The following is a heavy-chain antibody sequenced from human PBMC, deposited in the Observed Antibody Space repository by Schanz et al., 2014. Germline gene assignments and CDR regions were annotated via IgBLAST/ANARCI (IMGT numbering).Heavy chain of an antibody. CDR3: AREMDTALGDY. Sequence: QVQLVESGGGVVQPGRSLRLSCAASGFTFRSHGMHWVRQAPGKGLEWVALISYDGNNKFYTDSVKGRFTISRDNSRNPLYLEIDTLRPEETAVYFCAREMDTALGDYWGQGTLVTVSS. D-gene: IGHD5-18*01. CDR2: ISYDGNNK. J-gene: IGHJ4*02. CDR1: GFTFRSHG. V-gene: IGHV3-30*03.